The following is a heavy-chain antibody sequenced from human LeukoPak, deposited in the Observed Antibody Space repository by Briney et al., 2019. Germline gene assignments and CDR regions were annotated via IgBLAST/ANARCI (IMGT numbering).Heavy chain of an antibody. D-gene: IGHD2-21*02. CDR2: IDSDGKST. V-gene: IGHV3-74*01. CDR1: GFTFSNYW. CDR3: VRDKEVVTGIGWFDP. Sequence: GGSLRLSCAASGFTFSNYWMHWVRQAPGKGLVWVSRIDSDGKSTNYADSVKGRFTISRDNAKNTLYLQMNSLRVEDTAVYYCVRDKEVVTGIGWFDPWGQGTLVAVSS. J-gene: IGHJ5*02.